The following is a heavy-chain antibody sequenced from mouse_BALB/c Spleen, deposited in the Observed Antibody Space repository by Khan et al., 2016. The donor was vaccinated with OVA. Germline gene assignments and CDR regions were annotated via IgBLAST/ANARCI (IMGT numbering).Heavy chain of an antibody. J-gene: IGHJ2*01. V-gene: IGHV1-20*02. CDR3: ARSYGSDFDY. Sequence: VQLKESGPELVKPGASVKISCKASVYSFTGYFMHWVMQSHGKSLEWIGRINPHIGETFYNQKFKGKATLTVDESSSTAHMELRSLASEDSAGYFCARSYGSDFDYWGQGTTLTVSA. D-gene: IGHD1-1*01. CDR2: INPHIGET. CDR1: VYSFTGYF.